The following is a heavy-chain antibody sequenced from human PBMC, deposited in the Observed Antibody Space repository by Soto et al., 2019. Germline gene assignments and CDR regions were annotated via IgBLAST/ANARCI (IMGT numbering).Heavy chain of an antibody. CDR3: EKDRVGGGFHTPVGY. CDR1: GFTVNRYV. CDR2: ISRSGRGSA. V-gene: IGHV3-23*01. J-gene: IGHJ4*02. D-gene: IGHD5-12*01. Sequence: GSLRPSYAAAGFTVNRYVTTWVGQPPGEGLEWVSSISRSGRGSAYYADSVKGRFTISRDNTKNTLSLHLNKLRAEDTAVYHCEKDRVGGGFHTPVGYWGQGPLVTGSS.